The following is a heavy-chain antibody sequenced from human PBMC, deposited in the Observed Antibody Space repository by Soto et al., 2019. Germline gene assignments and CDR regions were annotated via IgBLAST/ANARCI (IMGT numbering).Heavy chain of an antibody. CDR1: GYTFTGYF. CDR2: INPYSGGA. D-gene: IGHD3-10*01. CDR3: ARVIRGAYYNSPLDT. Sequence: ASVKVSCKASGYTFTGYFMHWVRQAPGQGLEWMGWINPYSGGADYAQSFQGRVTMTRDTSISTVYMELSRLRFDGTAVYYCARVIRGAYYNSPLDTGGQGTVVTVSS. J-gene: IGHJ1*01. V-gene: IGHV1-2*02.